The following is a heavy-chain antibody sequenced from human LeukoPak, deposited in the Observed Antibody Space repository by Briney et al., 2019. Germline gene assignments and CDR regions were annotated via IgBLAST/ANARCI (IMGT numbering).Heavy chain of an antibody. Sequence: SETLSLTCTVSGGSISSSSYYWGWIRQPPGKGLEWIGSIYYSGSTYYNPSLKSRVTISVDTSKNRFSLKLSSVTAADTAVYYCARRGRRGVGFDYWGQGTLVTVSS. J-gene: IGHJ4*02. D-gene: IGHD2-8*01. V-gene: IGHV4-39*01. CDR1: GGSISSSSYY. CDR3: ARRGRRGVGFDY. CDR2: IYYSGST.